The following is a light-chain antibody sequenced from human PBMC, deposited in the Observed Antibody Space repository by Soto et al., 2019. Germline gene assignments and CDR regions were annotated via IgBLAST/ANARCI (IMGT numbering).Light chain of an antibody. J-gene: IGKJ1*01. CDR3: QQYNNWQGT. Sequence: EIVMTQSPATLSVSPGERATLYCRASQSVSSNLAWYQQKPGQAPRLLIYGASTRATGIPARFSGSGSGTEFTLTISSLQSEDFAVYYCQQYNNWQGTFGQGTKVEIK. CDR2: GAS. V-gene: IGKV3-15*01. CDR1: QSVSSN.